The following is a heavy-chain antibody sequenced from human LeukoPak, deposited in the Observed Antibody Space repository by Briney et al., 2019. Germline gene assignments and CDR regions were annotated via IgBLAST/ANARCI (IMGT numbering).Heavy chain of an antibody. V-gene: IGHV4-61*09. Sequence: SETLSLTCTVSGGSISSGNYYWTWIRQPAGKGLEWIGYISTRGSTKYNPSLKSRVTISGDTSKSQFSLKLSSVTAADTAVYYCARLVGDSSGDYSEGFDYWGQGTLVTVSS. CDR2: ISTRGST. CDR3: ARLVGDSSGDYSEGFDY. CDR1: GGSISSGNYY. J-gene: IGHJ4*02. D-gene: IGHD3-22*01.